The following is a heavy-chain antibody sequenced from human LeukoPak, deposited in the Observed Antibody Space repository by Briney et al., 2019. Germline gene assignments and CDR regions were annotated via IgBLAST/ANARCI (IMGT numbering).Heavy chain of an antibody. CDR2: IGEDGSRK. V-gene: IGHV3-7*01. Sequence: PGGSLRLSCAASGFTLSRYWMTWLRQAPGKGLEWVANIGEDGSRKYYVDSVNGRFTISRDNARNSLYLQMNSLRAGDTAVYFCARDLTVVSVCSGGECYFDALDVSGQGTMVTVSS. J-gene: IGHJ3*01. CDR3: ARDLTVVSVCSGGECYFDALDV. CDR1: GFTLSRYW. D-gene: IGHD2-8*02.